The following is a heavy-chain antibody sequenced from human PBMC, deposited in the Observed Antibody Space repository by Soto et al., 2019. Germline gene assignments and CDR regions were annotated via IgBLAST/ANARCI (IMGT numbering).Heavy chain of an antibody. D-gene: IGHD3-22*01. J-gene: IGHJ4*02. CDR3: ARDRLRGYDNSGLYS. Sequence: QVQLVQSGTELRKPGASVKVLCEASGYSFSYYGIHWVRQAPGQGLEWMGWINPANGNRNYAQKFDDRVTMSIDTSTDTMSLEVRRLKFDDTAIYYCARDRLRGYDNSGLYSWGQGTVVTVSS. CDR1: GYSFSYYG. CDR2: INPANGNR. V-gene: IGHV1-18*04.